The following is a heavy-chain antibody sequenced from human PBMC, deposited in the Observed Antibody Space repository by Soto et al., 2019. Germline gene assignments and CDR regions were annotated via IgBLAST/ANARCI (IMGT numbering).Heavy chain of an antibody. CDR1: GFTFSSYA. Sequence: EVQLLESGGGLVQPGGSLRLSCAASGFTFSSYAMSWVREAPGKGLEWVSAISGSGGSTYYADSVKGRFTISRDNSKNTLYLQMNSLRAEDTAVYYCAKGVTMIVVVTPLDYWGQGTLVTVSS. J-gene: IGHJ4*02. D-gene: IGHD3-22*01. CDR2: ISGSGGST. CDR3: AKGVTMIVVVTPLDY. V-gene: IGHV3-23*01.